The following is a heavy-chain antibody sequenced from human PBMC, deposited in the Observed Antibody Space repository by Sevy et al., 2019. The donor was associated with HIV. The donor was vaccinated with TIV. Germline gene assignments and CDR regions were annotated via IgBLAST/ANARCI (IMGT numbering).Heavy chain of an antibody. V-gene: IGHV3-23*01. CDR1: GFTFSTYA. CDR3: AKGYCSGGCCPRDYSYYGMDV. Sequence: GGSLRLSCAASGFTFSTYAMNWVRQAPGKGLEWVSSISGSGRSTYYADSVEGRFTISRDNSKNTLYLQMNSLRADDTAVYYCAKGYCSGGCCPRDYSYYGMDVWGQGTTVTVSS. D-gene: IGHD2-15*01. J-gene: IGHJ6*02. CDR2: ISGSGRST.